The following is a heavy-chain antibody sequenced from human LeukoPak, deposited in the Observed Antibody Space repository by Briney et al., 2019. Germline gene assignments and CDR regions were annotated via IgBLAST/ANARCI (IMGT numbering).Heavy chain of an antibody. CDR1: GFTFSRYG. CDR3: AVDYGDYTGAFDI. J-gene: IGHJ3*02. V-gene: IGHV3-30*03. CDR2: ISYDGSNK. Sequence: GRSLRLSCAASGFTFSRYGMHWVRQAPGKGLEWVAVISYDGSNKSYADSVKGRFTISRDNSKNTLYLQMNSLRAEDTAVYYCAVDYGDYTGAFDIWGQGTMVTVSS. D-gene: IGHD4-17*01.